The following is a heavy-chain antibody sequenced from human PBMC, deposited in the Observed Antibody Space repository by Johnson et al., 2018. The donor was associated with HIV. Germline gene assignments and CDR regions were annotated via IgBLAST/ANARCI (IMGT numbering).Heavy chain of an antibody. CDR1: GFTVSSNY. Sequence: VQLVESGGGVVHPGGSLRLSCAASGFTVSSNYMSWVRQAPGKGLEWVSVIYSGGSTYYVDSVKGRFTISRDNSKNTLYLEMNSMRPEDMAVYYCARGRKTVTTVRPSAFDIWGQGTMVTVSS. V-gene: IGHV3-66*02. CDR2: IYSGGST. J-gene: IGHJ3*02. CDR3: ARGRKTVTTVRPSAFDI. D-gene: IGHD4-17*01.